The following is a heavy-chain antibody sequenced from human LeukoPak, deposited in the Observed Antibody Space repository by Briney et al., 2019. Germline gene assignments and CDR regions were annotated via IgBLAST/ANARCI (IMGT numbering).Heavy chain of an antibody. Sequence: SETLSLTCTVSGGSISSYYWSWIRQPPGKGLEWIGYIYYSGGTNYNPSLKSRVTISVDTSKYQFSLKLSSVTAADTAVYYCARHVGEPYYYGMDVWGQGTTVTVSS. J-gene: IGHJ6*02. CDR3: ARHVGEPYYYGMDV. CDR2: IYYSGGT. V-gene: IGHV4-59*08. CDR1: GGSISSYY. D-gene: IGHD3-16*01.